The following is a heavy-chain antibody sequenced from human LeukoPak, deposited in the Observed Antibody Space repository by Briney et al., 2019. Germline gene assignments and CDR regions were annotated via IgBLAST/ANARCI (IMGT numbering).Heavy chain of an antibody. V-gene: IGHV4-34*01. J-gene: IGHJ4*02. CDR1: GGSFSGYY. CDR2: INHSGST. D-gene: IGHD2-15*01. CDR3: ARDSPPAHCSGGSCYFDY. Sequence: SETLSLTCAVYGGSFSGYYWSWIRQPPGKGLEWIGEINHSGSTNYNPSLKSRVTISKDTSKNEFSLKLISVTAADTAVYYCARDSPPAHCSGGSCYFDYWGQGTLVTVSS.